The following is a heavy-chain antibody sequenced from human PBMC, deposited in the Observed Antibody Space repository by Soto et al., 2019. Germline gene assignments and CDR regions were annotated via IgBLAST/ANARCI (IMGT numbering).Heavy chain of an antibody. J-gene: IGHJ5*02. Sequence: EVQLVESGGGLVQPGESLKLSCAASGLTFSDSAMHWVRQAAGKGLEWVGRIKTKPNNYATAYGASVQGRFTISRDDSKITAYLQINSLKTEDTALYYCTMSPDADCGAGSCRNWFDPWGQGILVTVSS. CDR1: GLTFSDSA. CDR3: TMSPDADCGAGSCRNWFDP. D-gene: IGHD2-15*01. V-gene: IGHV3-73*01. CDR2: IKTKPNNYAT.